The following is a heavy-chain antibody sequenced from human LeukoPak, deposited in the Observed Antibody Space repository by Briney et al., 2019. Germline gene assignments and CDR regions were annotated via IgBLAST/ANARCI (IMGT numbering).Heavy chain of an antibody. CDR3: AKDIPSGWYVFDC. D-gene: IGHD6-19*01. J-gene: IGHJ4*02. CDR1: GFTFSSYS. V-gene: IGHV3-48*01. CDR2: ISSSSSTI. Sequence: GGSLRLSCAASGFTFSSYSMNWVRQAPGKGLEWVSYISSSSSTIYYADSVKGRFTISRDNSKNTLYLQMNSLRAEDTAVYYCAKDIPSGWYVFDCWGQGTLVTVSS.